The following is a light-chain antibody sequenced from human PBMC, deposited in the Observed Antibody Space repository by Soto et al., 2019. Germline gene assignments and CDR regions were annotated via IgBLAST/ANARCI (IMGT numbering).Light chain of an antibody. V-gene: IGKV3-15*01. Sequence: EIVMTHSPVTLSASPWEIATLSCRASESVSSSYLAWYQQKPGQAPRLLIYDTSTRATGVPARFSGSGSGTEFTLTISSLQSEDLAIYYCHQYKSWPPFTFGQGTRLEIK. CDR1: ESVSSSY. CDR3: HQYKSWPPFT. J-gene: IGKJ5*01. CDR2: DTS.